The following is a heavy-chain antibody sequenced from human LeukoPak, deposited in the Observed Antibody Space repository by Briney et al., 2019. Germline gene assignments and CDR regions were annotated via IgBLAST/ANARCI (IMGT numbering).Heavy chain of an antibody. J-gene: IGHJ4*02. Sequence: SETLSLTCTVSGGSISSGGYYWSWIRQPPGKGLEWIGEINHSRSTNYNPSLKSRVTISVDTSKNQFSLKLSSVTAADTAVYYCARSSVATEFKGDYWGQGTLVTVSS. CDR1: GGSISSGGYY. V-gene: IGHV4-39*07. CDR3: ARSSVATEFKGDY. D-gene: IGHD5-12*01. CDR2: INHSRST.